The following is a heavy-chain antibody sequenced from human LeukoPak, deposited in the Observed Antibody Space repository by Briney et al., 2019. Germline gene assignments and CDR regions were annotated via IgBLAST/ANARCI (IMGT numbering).Heavy chain of an antibody. Sequence: GGSLRLSCAASGFTFSSYAMHWVRQAPGKGLEWVAVISYDGSNKYYEDSVKGRFTISRDNSKNTLYLQMNSLRAEDTAVYYCAREANGVCHYWGQGTLVTVSS. J-gene: IGHJ4*02. CDR2: ISYDGSNK. CDR1: GFTFSSYA. V-gene: IGHV3-30-3*01. CDR3: AREANGVCHY. D-gene: IGHD2-8*01.